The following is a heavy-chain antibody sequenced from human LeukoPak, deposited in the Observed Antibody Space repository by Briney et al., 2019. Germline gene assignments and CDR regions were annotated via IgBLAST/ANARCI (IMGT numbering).Heavy chain of an antibody. Sequence: ASVEVSCKASGYTFTSYGINWVRQTTGQGLEWMGWMNPNSGNTGYAQKFQGRVTMTRNTSISTAYMELSSLRSEDTAVYYCARGRNIVATIIGYWGQGTLVTVSS. CDR2: MNPNSGNT. CDR1: GYTFTSYG. D-gene: IGHD5-12*01. J-gene: IGHJ4*02. CDR3: ARGRNIVATIIGY. V-gene: IGHV1-8*01.